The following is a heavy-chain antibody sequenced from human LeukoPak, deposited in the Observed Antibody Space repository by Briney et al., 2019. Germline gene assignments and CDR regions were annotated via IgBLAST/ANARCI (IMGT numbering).Heavy chain of an antibody. V-gene: IGHV1-69*04. D-gene: IGHD3-3*01. Sequence: ASVKVSRKASGGTFSSYTISWVRQARGQGLEWMGRIIPILGIANYAQKFQGRVTITADKSTSTAYMELSSLRSEDTAVYYCARDLPNYDFWSAPRGAFDIWGQGTMVTVSS. CDR2: IIPILGIA. J-gene: IGHJ3*02. CDR1: GGTFSSYT. CDR3: ARDLPNYDFWSAPRGAFDI.